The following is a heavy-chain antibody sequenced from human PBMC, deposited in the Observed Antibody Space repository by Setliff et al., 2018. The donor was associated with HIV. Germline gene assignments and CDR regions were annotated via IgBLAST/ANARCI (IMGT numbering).Heavy chain of an antibody. CDR3: ARSSAGSGWLLHHFDY. Sequence: RASVKVSCKASGGTFSSYAISWVRQAPGHGLEWMGGIIPIFGTSSYAQKFQGRVTITADESTTTAYMELSSLRSEDTAFYYCARSSAGSGWLLHHFDYWGQGTLVTVSS. CDR2: IIPIFGTS. V-gene: IGHV1-69*13. CDR1: GGTFSSYA. J-gene: IGHJ4*02. D-gene: IGHD6-19*01.